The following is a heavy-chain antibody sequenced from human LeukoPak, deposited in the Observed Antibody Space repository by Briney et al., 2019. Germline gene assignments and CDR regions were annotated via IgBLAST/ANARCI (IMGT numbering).Heavy chain of an antibody. D-gene: IGHD3-3*01. CDR3: ARGSNTIFGAY. J-gene: IGHJ4*02. Sequence: GGSLRLSCAASGFTFSGYSMNWVRQAPGKGLEWVSYISSSSGTIYYADSVKGRFTISRDNAKNSLYLQMNSLRAEDTAVYYCARGSNTIFGAYWGQGTLVTVSA. CDR1: GFTFSGYS. CDR2: ISSSSGTI. V-gene: IGHV3-48*01.